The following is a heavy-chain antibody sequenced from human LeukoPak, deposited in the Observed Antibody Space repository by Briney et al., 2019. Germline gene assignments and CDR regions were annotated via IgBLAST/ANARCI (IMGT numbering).Heavy chain of an antibody. J-gene: IGHJ4*02. CDR2: VRGDGGST. CDR3: ARRGTSSSWAHFDY. CDR1: GFTFSNYD. Sequence: GGSLRLSCAASGFTFSNYDMSWVRQAPGKGLEWVSGVRGDGGSTYYADSVKGRFTISRDNAKNSLYLQMNSLGAEDTAVYYCARRGTSSSWAHFDYWGQGTLVTVSS. V-gene: IGHV3-23*01. D-gene: IGHD6-13*01.